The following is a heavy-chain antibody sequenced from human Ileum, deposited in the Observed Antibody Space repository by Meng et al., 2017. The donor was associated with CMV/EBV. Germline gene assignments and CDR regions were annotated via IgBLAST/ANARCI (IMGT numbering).Heavy chain of an antibody. J-gene: IGHJ1*01. CDR2: ADTSGNR. CDR1: GDSLATSF. Sequence: SETLSLTCTVSGDSLATSFWSWIRQPPGKGLEWIGYADTSGNRSHSPSLKSRVTMSLDMSKNHFSLSLQSVTAADTAVYYCAKGGGWFLHWGQG. D-gene: IGHD6-19*01. V-gene: IGHV4-59*01. CDR3: AKGGGWFLH.